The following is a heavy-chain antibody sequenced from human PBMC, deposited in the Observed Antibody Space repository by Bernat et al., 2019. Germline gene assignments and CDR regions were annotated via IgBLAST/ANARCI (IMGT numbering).Heavy chain of an antibody. J-gene: IGHJ4*02. Sequence: EVQLVETGGDLIQPGGSLRLSCAASGFTVNSNYMTWVHQTPGKGLEWVSIIYTGGTTYYADSVKGRFTISRDNSKNTLYLQMNSLRAEDTAVYYCARLITVGPWRFDSWGQGTLVTVSS. CDR1: GFTVNSNY. CDR3: ARLITVGPWRFDS. V-gene: IGHV3-53*02. D-gene: IGHD4-23*01. CDR2: IYTGGTT.